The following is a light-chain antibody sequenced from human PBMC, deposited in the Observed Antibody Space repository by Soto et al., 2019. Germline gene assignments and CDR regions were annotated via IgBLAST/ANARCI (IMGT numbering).Light chain of an antibody. CDR2: DAS. CDR3: QQRSNWPWT. J-gene: IGKJ1*01. Sequence: EIVLTKSPATLSLSPGERATLSCRASQSVRSYLAWYQQKPGQAPRLLIYDASNRATGIPARFSGSGSGTDFTLTISSLEPEDFAVYYCQQRSNWPWTFGQGTKVEIK. CDR1: QSVRSY. V-gene: IGKV3-11*01.